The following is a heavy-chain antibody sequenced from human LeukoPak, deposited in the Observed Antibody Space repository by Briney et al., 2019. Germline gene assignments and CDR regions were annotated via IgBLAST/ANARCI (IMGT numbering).Heavy chain of an antibody. V-gene: IGHV4-4*07. D-gene: IGHD3-10*01. CDR3: ARDGRFGTAN. CDR2: IYTSGST. CDR1: GGAICSYY. Sequence: SQTPSLTSTVSGGAICSYYSRSIPQPAGRGLEWIGRIYTSGSTNYNPSLKSRVTMSVDTSKNQFSLKLSSVTAADTAVYYCARDGRFGTANWGQGTLVTVSS. J-gene: IGHJ4*02.